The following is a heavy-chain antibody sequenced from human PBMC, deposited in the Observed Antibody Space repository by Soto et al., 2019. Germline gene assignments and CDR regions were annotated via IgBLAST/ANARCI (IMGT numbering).Heavy chain of an antibody. Sequence: QVQLLQSAAEVGKPGASVKGSCKASGYTFTTIRLSWVRQAPGQGLEGMGWIRPHNGDTQYAQKFQDRVTMTADTSTTQAYMAVRSLRPDDTAVVYCARDRSGWYDFWGQGTLVTVSS. J-gene: IGHJ5*01. V-gene: IGHV1-18*01. CDR1: GYTFTTIR. CDR2: IRPHNGDT. CDR3: ARDRSGWYDF. D-gene: IGHD6-19*01.